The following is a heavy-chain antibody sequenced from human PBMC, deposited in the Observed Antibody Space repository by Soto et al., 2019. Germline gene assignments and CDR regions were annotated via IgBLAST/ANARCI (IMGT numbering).Heavy chain of an antibody. D-gene: IGHD2-2*01. CDR3: AKCPLSTSCYGAFDI. CDR1: GFTFSNYA. CDR2: ISGSGHIT. Sequence: EVQLLESGGGLEQPGGSLRLSCAASGFTFSNYAMSWVRQAPGKGLEWVSFISGSGHITDHADSVKGRFTISRDNSRNTLYLQMNSLGAEDTAVYYCAKCPLSTSCYGAFDIWGQGTMVTVSS. V-gene: IGHV3-23*01. J-gene: IGHJ3*02.